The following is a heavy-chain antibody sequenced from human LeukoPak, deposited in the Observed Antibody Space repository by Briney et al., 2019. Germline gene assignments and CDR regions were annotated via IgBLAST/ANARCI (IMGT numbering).Heavy chain of an antibody. CDR1: GGTFSSYA. CDR3: ALVYCSGGSCYSHYYYGMDV. Sequence: SVKVSCKASGGTFSSYAISWVRQAPGQGLEWMGGIIPIFGTANYAQKFQGRVTITADESTSTAYMELSSLRSEDTAVCYCALVYCSGGSCYSHYYYGMDVWGQGTTVTVSS. J-gene: IGHJ6*02. V-gene: IGHV1-69*13. D-gene: IGHD2-15*01. CDR2: IIPIFGTA.